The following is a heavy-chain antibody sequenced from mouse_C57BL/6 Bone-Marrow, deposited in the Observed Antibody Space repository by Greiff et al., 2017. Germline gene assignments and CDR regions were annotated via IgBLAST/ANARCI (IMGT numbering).Heavy chain of an antibody. V-gene: IGHV1-26*01. Sequence: VQLQQSGPELVKPGASVKISCKASGYTFTDYYMNWVKQSHGKSLEWIGDINPNNGGTSYNQKFKGKATLTVDKSSSTAYMELRSLTSEDSAVYYCARKELLSWFAYWGQGTLVTVSA. CDR2: INPNNGGT. J-gene: IGHJ3*01. CDR3: ARKELLSWFAY. CDR1: GYTFTDYY.